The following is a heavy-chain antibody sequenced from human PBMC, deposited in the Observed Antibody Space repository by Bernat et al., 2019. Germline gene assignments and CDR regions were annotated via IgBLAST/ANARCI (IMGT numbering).Heavy chain of an antibody. CDR2: INHTGNT. D-gene: IGHD2-2*01. V-gene: IGHV4-34*01. CDR3: ARVALPAEMGYHYYYYMDV. CDR1: GGSFSDYY. J-gene: IGHJ6*03. Sequence: QVQLQQWGAGLLKPPETLSLTCAVYGGSFSDYYWSWVRQPPGKGLEWIGEINHTGNTNYNPSLKSRVTISVDTSKNQFSLNLRSVTAADTAVYYCARVALPAEMGYHYYYYMDVWGTGTTVTVSS.